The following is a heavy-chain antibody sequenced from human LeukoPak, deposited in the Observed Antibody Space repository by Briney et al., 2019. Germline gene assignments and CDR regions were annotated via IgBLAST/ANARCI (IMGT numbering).Heavy chain of an antibody. V-gene: IGHV4-59*01. D-gene: IGHD3-3*02. Sequence: SETLSLTCTVSGGSINDYYWSWIRQPPGKGLEWIGYMYYTGSANHNPSLKSRVTMSVDTSKTRFFLKLSSVTAADTALYYCARVSIVYGMDVWGQGTAVTVS. J-gene: IGHJ6*02. CDR3: ARVSIVYGMDV. CDR1: GGSINDYY. CDR2: MYYTGSA.